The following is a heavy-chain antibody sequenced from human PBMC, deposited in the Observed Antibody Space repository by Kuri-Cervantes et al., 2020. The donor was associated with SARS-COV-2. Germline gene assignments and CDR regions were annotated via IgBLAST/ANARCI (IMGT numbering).Heavy chain of an antibody. Sequence: SVKVSCKASGGTFSSYTISWVRQAPGQGLEWMGRIIPILGIANYAQKFQGRVTITADKSTSTAYMELSSLGSEDAAVYYCARDRVLDSGSYYDYWGQGTLVTVSS. CDR1: GGTFSSYT. D-gene: IGHD1-26*01. CDR2: IIPILGIA. CDR3: ARDRVLDSGSYYDY. J-gene: IGHJ4*02. V-gene: IGHV1-69*04.